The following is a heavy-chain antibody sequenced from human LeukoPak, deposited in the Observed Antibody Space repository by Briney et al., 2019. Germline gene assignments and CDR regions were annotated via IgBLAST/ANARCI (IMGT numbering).Heavy chain of an antibody. J-gene: IGHJ3*02. D-gene: IGHD1-26*01. CDR3: ARGGSYYRRLDAFDI. CDR1: GYIFTNHY. Sequence: ASVKVSCKASGYIFTNHYMHWVRQAPGQGLEWMGLINPSGSSTLYAEKFRGRIIMTRDMSTATDYMELSSLRSEDTAVYYCARGGSYYRRLDAFDIWGQGTMVTVSS. V-gene: IGHV1-46*01. CDR2: INPSGSST.